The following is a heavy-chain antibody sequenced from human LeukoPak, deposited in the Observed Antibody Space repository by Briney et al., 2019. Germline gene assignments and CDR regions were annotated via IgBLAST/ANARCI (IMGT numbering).Heavy chain of an antibody. J-gene: IGHJ4*02. Sequence: ASVKVSCKVSGYTFTELSMHWVRQAPGKGLEWMGGFDPEDGETIYAQKFQGRVTMTEDTSTDTAYMELSSLRSEDTAVYYCATDPHSSGWYYYDYWGQGTLVTVSS. D-gene: IGHD6-19*01. CDR2: FDPEDGET. CDR3: ATDPHSSGWYYYDY. V-gene: IGHV1-24*01. CDR1: GYTFTELS.